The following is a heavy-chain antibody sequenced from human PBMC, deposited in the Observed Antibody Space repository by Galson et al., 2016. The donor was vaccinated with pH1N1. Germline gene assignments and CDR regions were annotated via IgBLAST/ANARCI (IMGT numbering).Heavy chain of an antibody. CDR3: ARSYCSSASCYGGSDYYYGLDV. Sequence: SVKVSCKASGYTFTSNAMNWVRQAPGQGLEWMGWINTNTGNPTYAQGFTGRFVFSLDTSVSMAYLQISSLKAEDTAVYYCARSYCSSASCYGGSDYYYGLDVWGQGTTVTVPS. CDR2: INTNTGNP. D-gene: IGHD2-2*01. J-gene: IGHJ6*02. CDR1: GYTFTSNA. V-gene: IGHV7-4-1*04.